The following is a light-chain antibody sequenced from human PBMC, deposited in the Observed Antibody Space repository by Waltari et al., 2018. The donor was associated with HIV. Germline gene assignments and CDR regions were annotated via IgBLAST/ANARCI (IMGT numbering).Light chain of an antibody. CDR2: WAS. Sequence: DIVMTQSPDSLAVSLGARATINCTSSQSVFFSSNKMNYISWYQQKPGQPPKLIIYWASTRQSGVPDRFSGSGSGTNFTLSISSLQAEDVAVYFCQQTYTTPPTFGGGTKVEI. CDR3: QQTYTTPPT. V-gene: IGKV4-1*01. CDR1: QSVFFSSNKMNY. J-gene: IGKJ4*01.